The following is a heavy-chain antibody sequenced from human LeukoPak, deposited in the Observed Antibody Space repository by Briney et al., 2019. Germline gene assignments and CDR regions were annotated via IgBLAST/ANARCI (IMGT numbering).Heavy chain of an antibody. V-gene: IGHV4-59*01. J-gene: IGHJ4*02. D-gene: IGHD3-22*01. CDR2: IYYRGST. CDR1: GGSISTYS. Sequence: SETLSLTCTVSGGSISTYSWSWIRQPPGKGLEWIGYIYYRGSTNYNPSLKSRVTISVDTSENQFSLKLSSVTAADTAVYYCARVGSYYYDSSGYLNYYFDYWGQGTLVTVSS. CDR3: ARVGSYYYDSSGYLNYYFDY.